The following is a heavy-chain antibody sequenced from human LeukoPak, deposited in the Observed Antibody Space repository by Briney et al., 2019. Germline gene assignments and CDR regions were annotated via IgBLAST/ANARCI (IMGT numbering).Heavy chain of an antibody. CDR2: INPNSGGT. CDR3: ARGGSSSWEFDY. D-gene: IGHD6-13*01. Sequence: ASVKVSCKASGYTFTGYYMHWVRQAPGQGLEWMGWINPNSGGTNYAQKFQGRVTMTRDTSTSTVYMELSSLRSEDTAVYYCARGGSSSWEFDYWGQGTLVTVSS. V-gene: IGHV1-2*02. J-gene: IGHJ4*02. CDR1: GYTFTGYY.